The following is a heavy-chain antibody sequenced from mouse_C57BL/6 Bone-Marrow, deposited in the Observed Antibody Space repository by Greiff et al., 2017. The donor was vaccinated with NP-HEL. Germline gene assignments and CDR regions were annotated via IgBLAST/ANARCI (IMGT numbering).Heavy chain of an antibody. CDR3: ARDGGFDEGYWYFDV. CDR2: INYDGSST. J-gene: IGHJ1*03. Sequence: EVQRVESEGGLVQPGSSMKLSCTASGFTFSDYYMAWVRQVPEKGLEWVANINYDGSSTYYLDSLKSRFIISRDNAKNILYLQMSSLKSEDTATYCCARDGGFDEGYWYFDVWGTGTTVTVSS. V-gene: IGHV5-16*01. CDR1: GFTFSDYY.